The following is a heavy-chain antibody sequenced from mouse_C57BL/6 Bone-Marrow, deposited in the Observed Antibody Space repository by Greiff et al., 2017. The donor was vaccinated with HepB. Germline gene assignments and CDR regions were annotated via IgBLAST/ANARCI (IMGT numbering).Heavy chain of an antibody. V-gene: IGHV5-12*01. J-gene: IGHJ2*01. CDR1: GFTFSDYY. D-gene: IGHD2-2*01. CDR2: ISNGGGST. CDR3: ARLPYGFYFDY. Sequence: EVKLQESGGGLVQPGGSLKLSYAASGFTFSDYYMYWVRQTPEKRLEWVAYISNGGGSTYYPDTVKGRFTISRDNAKNTLYLQMSRLKSEDTAMYYCARLPYGFYFDYWGQGTTLTVSS.